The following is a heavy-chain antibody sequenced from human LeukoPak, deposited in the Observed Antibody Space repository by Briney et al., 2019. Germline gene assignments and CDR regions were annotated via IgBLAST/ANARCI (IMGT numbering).Heavy chain of an antibody. CDR1: GGSFSDYY. V-gene: IGHV4-34*01. D-gene: IGHD2-15*01. CDR2: INHSRNT. J-gene: IGHJ4*02. CDR3: ARALGYCSGGSCYGYDY. Sequence: PSETLSLTCAVYGGSFSDYYWTWIRQPPGKGLEWIGEINHSRNTNYNPSLKSRVTISVDKSKNQFSLKLSSVTAADTAVYYCARALGYCSGGSCYGYDYWGQGTLVTVSS.